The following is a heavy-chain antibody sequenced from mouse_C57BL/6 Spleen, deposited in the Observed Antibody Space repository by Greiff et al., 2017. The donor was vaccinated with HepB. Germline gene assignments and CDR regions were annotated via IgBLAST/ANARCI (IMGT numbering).Heavy chain of an antibody. CDR3: GRLVTYYFDY. CDR1: GYTFTGYW. CDR2: ILPGNGST. Sequence: QVHLKQSGAELMKPGASVKLSCKATGYTFTGYWIEWVKQRPGHGLEWIGEILPGNGSTNYNEKFKGKATLTEGTSSNTAYMQRSSLTTEDSAIYYCGRLVTYYFDYWGQGTTLTVSS. J-gene: IGHJ2*01. D-gene: IGHD2-2*01. V-gene: IGHV1-9*01.